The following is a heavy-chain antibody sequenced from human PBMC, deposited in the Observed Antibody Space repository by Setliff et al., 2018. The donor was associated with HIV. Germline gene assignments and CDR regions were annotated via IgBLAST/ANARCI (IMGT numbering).Heavy chain of an antibody. J-gene: IGHJ2*01. Sequence: ASVKVSCKASGYNFTDYDINWVRQATGQGLEWMGWMNPNNGNTGYAEKFQGRVTMTRDTSISTAYMELSSLRSDDTAVYYCARPNYGSGSYYNDYWYFDLWGRGTLVTVSS. CDR2: MNPNNGNT. V-gene: IGHV1-8*02. CDR3: ARPNYGSGSYYNDYWYFDL. D-gene: IGHD3-10*01. CDR1: GYNFTDYD.